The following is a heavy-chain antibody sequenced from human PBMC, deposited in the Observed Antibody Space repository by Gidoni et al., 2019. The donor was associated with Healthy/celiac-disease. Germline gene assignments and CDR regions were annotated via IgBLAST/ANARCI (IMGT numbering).Heavy chain of an antibody. D-gene: IGHD2-21*01. CDR2: SSGSGGST. CDR1: GFTFSSYA. Sequence: EVQLLESGGGLVQPGGSLRLSCAASGFTFSSYAMSWVRQAPGKGLEWVSASSGSGGSTYYADAVKGRFTISRDNSKNTLYLQMNSLRAEDTAVYYCAKKIFPSHIRGAMLFPDNDAFDIWGQGTMVTVSS. J-gene: IGHJ3*02. CDR3: AKKIFPSHIRGAMLFPDNDAFDI. V-gene: IGHV3-23*01.